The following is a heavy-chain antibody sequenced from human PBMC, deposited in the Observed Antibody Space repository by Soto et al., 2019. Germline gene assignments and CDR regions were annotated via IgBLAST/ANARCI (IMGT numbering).Heavy chain of an antibody. CDR3: AKDPTSYDSSAQFDS. Sequence: GGSLRLSCAASGFNFNIFAMNWVRQAPGKGLEWVSGISGGGGSTYCADSVKGRFTISRDNSKNTLYLQMNSLRAEDTAVYYCAKDPTSYDSSAQFDSWGQGT. CDR1: GFNFNIFA. J-gene: IGHJ4*02. D-gene: IGHD3-22*01. CDR2: ISGGGGST. V-gene: IGHV3-23*01.